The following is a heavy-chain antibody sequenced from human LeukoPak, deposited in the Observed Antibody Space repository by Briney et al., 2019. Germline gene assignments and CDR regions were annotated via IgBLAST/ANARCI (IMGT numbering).Heavy chain of an antibody. CDR3: AKDPLSLLSCSSTSCYYNWFDP. Sequence: PGGSLRLSCVVSGFTFSSYEMNWVRQAPGKGLEWVSYISSSGSTIYYADSVKGRFTISRDNAKNSLYLQMNSLRAEDTAVYYCAKDPLSLLSCSSTSCYYNWFDPWGQGTLVTVSS. D-gene: IGHD2-2*01. V-gene: IGHV3-48*03. CDR2: ISSSGSTI. J-gene: IGHJ5*02. CDR1: GFTFSSYE.